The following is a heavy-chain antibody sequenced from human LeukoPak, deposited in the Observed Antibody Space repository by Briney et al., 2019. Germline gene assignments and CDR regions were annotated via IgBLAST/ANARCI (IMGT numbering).Heavy chain of an antibody. D-gene: IGHD5-12*01. V-gene: IGHV3-7*01. Sequence: GGSLRLSCAASGFTFSNYWMSWVRQAPGKGLEWVANIKEDGSEKYYEDSVKGRFTISRDNAKNSLYLQMNSLRAEDTAVYYCASYSGYDYLSRFHYWGQGTLVTVSS. CDR2: IKEDGSEK. J-gene: IGHJ4*02. CDR3: ASYSGYDYLSRFHY. CDR1: GFTFSNYW.